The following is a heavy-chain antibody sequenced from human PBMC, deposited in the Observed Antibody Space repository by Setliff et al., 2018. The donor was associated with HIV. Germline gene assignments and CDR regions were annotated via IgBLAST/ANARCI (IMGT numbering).Heavy chain of an antibody. D-gene: IGHD5-12*01. Sequence: PGESLKISCKGSGYSFTTSWIGWVRQMPGKGLEWMGIIFPADSDTTYSPSFQGQVTISADKSISTAYLQWSRLKASDTAMYYCARHGPMRDGYNHGAFDYWGQGTPVTVSS. V-gene: IGHV5-51*01. CDR1: GYSFTTSW. CDR2: IFPADSDT. J-gene: IGHJ4*02. CDR3: ARHGPMRDGYNHGAFDY.